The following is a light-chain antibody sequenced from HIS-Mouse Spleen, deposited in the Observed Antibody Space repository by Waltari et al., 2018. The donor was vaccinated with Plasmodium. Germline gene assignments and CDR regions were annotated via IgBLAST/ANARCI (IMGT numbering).Light chain of an antibody. Sequence: SYELTQPPPVFVSPGPTDSITSPGEKLGATYPCWYQKKPGQSPVLVIYQDSKRPPGIPERFSGSNSGNTATLTISGTQAMDEADYYCQAWDSSTVVFGGGTKLTVL. CDR3: QAWDSSTVV. J-gene: IGLJ2*01. CDR1: KLGATY. CDR2: QDS. V-gene: IGLV3-1*01.